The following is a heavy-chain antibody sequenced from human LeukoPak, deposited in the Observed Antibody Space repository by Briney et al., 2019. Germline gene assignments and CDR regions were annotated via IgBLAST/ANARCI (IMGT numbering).Heavy chain of an antibody. CDR2: INHSGST. D-gene: IGHD3-10*01. Sequence: PSETLSLTCAVYGGSFSGYCWSWIRQPPGKGLEWIGEINHSGSTNYNPSLKSRVTISVDTSKNQFSLKLSSVTAADTAVYYCARGPGSGSYSYFDYWGQGTLVTVSS. CDR1: GGSFSGYC. CDR3: ARGPGSGSYSYFDY. J-gene: IGHJ4*02. V-gene: IGHV4-34*01.